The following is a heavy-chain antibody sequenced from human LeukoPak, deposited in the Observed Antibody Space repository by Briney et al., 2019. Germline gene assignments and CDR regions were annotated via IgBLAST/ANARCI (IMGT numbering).Heavy chain of an antibody. J-gene: IGHJ6*04. Sequence: GGSLRLSCTASGFTFSSYSMNWVRQAPGKGLEWVSYISSSSSTVYYADSVKGRFTISRDNAKNSLYLQMNSLRAEDTAVYYCAELGITMIGGVWGKGTTVTISS. D-gene: IGHD3-10*02. V-gene: IGHV3-48*04. CDR3: AELGITMIGGV. CDR2: ISSSSSTV. CDR1: GFTFSSYS.